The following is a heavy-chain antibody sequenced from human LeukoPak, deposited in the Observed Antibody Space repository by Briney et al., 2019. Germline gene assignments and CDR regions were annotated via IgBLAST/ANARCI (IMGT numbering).Heavy chain of an antibody. CDR3: AKQGPTVVTHFGT. CDR2: MDHSGNT. D-gene: IGHD4-23*01. V-gene: IGHV4-38-2*01. Sequence: TSETLSLTCAVSGYSISSGNYWGWIRQPPGKGLDWIATMDHSGNTYYNPSLKSRLTISVDTSKNQFSLRLSSVTAADTAVYYCAKQGPTVVTHFGTWGQGTLVTVSS. J-gene: IGHJ4*02. CDR1: GYSISSGNY.